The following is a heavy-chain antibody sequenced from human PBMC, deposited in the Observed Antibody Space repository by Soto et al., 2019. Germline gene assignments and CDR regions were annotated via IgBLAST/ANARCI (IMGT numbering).Heavy chain of an antibody. V-gene: IGHV3-7*01. CDR1: GFTFSSHW. CDR3: ATSMRHTLNP. Sequence: EVQVVESGGDLVQPGGSLRLSCAASGFTFSSHWMTWVRQVPGKGLEWVANINQDGSAQYYVDSVKGRFTISRDNAKNSLCLHMNSLRVEDTAVYYCATSMRHTLNPWGQGTLVTVSS. CDR2: INQDGSAQ. D-gene: IGHD2-8*01. J-gene: IGHJ5*02.